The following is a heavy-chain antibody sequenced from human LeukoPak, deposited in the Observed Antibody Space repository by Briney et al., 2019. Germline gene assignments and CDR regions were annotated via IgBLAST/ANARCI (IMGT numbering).Heavy chain of an antibody. Sequence: SETLSLTCTVSGGSISNYYWNWIRQPPGKGLEFIGYIYYSGSTTYNPSLKSRVTISVDTSKNQFSLKLISVTAADTAVYYCARDYSGSHDYWGQGTLVTVSS. CDR2: IYYSGST. V-gene: IGHV4-59*12. J-gene: IGHJ4*02. CDR3: ARDYSGSHDY. CDR1: GGSISNYY. D-gene: IGHD1-26*01.